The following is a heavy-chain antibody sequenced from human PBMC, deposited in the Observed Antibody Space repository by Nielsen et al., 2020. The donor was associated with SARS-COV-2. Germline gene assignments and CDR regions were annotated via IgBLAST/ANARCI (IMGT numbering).Heavy chain of an antibody. D-gene: IGHD4-17*01. CDR2: VNHSGTT. Sequence: WIRQPPGKGLEWIGEVNHSGTTRYNPSLRSRVTISQDTPMNQFALKLSSVTAADTAVYYCARDHGDYGVYDAFDIWGQGTMVTVSS. V-gene: IGHV4-34*01. J-gene: IGHJ3*02. CDR3: ARDHGDYGVYDAFDI.